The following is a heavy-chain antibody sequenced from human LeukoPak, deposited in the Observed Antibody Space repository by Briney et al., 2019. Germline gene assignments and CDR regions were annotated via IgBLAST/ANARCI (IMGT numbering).Heavy chain of an antibody. D-gene: IGHD1-26*01. V-gene: IGHV1-2*02. CDR3: ARDPKNQWDLLDY. CDR2: ISPNSGGT. Sequence: GASVKVSCKASGYTFTSYGISWVRQAPGQGIEWMGWISPNSGGTNYAQKFQDRVTMTWDTSISTAYMELSRLRSDDTAVYYCARDPKNQWDLLDYWGQGTLVTVSS. CDR1: GYTFTSYG. J-gene: IGHJ4*02.